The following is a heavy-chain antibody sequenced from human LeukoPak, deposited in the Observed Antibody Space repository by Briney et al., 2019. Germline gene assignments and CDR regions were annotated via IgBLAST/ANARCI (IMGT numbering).Heavy chain of an antibody. CDR3: AKASYSYGNDAFDI. V-gene: IGHV3-23*01. J-gene: IGHJ3*02. CDR2: IRGGGAGA. CDR1: GFTFSNFA. Sequence: PGGSLRLSCAASGFTFSNFAMAWVRQVPEKGLEWVSFIRGGGAGAHYADSVRGRFTISRDNSKNTLYLGMNSLRADDTAVYYCAKASYSYGNDAFDIWGQGTKVTVSS. D-gene: IGHD3-16*02.